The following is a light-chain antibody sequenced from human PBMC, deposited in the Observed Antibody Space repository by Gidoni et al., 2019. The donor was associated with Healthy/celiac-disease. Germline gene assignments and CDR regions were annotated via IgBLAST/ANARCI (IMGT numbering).Light chain of an antibody. CDR3: AAWDDSLSGWV. CDR1: SSNIGSNY. CDR2: RKN. J-gene: IGLJ3*02. Sequence: QSVLTQPPSASGTPGHRVTISCSGSSSNIGSNYVYWYQQLPGTAPKLLIYRKNQRPSGVPDRFSGSKSGTSASLAISGLRAEDEADYYCAAWDDSLSGWVFGGGTKLTVL. V-gene: IGLV1-47*01.